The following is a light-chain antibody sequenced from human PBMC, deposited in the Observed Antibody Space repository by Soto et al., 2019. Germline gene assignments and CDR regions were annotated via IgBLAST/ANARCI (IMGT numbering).Light chain of an antibody. J-gene: IGKJ5*01. Sequence: EIVLTQSPGTLSLSPGERATLSCRASQSVSSSYLAWYQQKPGQAPRLLIYGASSRATGIPDRFSGSGSGTDFTLTISRLEPEDFVVYYCQQYGRSPLVTFGQGTRLEIK. CDR3: QQYGRSPLVT. CDR2: GAS. V-gene: IGKV3-20*01. CDR1: QSVSSSY.